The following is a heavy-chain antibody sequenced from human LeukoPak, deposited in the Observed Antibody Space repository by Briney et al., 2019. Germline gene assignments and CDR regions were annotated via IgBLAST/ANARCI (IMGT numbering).Heavy chain of an antibody. CDR2: IDQSGST. V-gene: IGHV4-34*01. D-gene: IGHD3-10*01. J-gene: IGHJ4*02. Sequence: SETLSLTCAVYGESFSRYFWSWIRQPPGKGLEWIGEIDQSGSTSYNPSPKSRGTISVDTSKSQISLKLSSVTAADTAVYYCARGLRRGVIIYWGQGTLVTVSS. CDR3: ARGLRRGVIIY. CDR1: GESFSRYF.